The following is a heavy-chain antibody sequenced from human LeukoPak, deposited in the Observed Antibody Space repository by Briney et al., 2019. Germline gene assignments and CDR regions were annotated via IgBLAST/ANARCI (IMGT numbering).Heavy chain of an antibody. CDR2: VRYDGSNK. V-gene: IGHV3-30*02. J-gene: IGHJ4*02. D-gene: IGHD3-22*01. Sequence: PGGSLRLSCAASGFTFSSYGMHWVRQAPGKGLEWVAFVRYDGSNKYYADSVKGRFTISRDNSKNTLYLQMNSLRAEDTAVYYCAKGPITMIVVVMTYFDYWGQGTLVTVPS. CDR1: GFTFSSYG. CDR3: AKGPITMIVVVMTYFDY.